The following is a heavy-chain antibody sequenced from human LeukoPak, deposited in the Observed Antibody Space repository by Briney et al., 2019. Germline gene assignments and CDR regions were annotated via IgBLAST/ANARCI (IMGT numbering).Heavy chain of an antibody. J-gene: IGHJ6*02. Sequence: PGGSLRLSCAASGLTFDDYAMHWVRQAPGKGLEWVSGISWNSGMRAYADSVKGRFIISRDNAKDSLYLQMNSLRPEDTAFYYCAKDRHSDYYYGMDVWGQGTTVTVSS. CDR1: GLTFDDYA. CDR2: ISWNSGMR. V-gene: IGHV3-9*01. D-gene: IGHD3-3*02. CDR3: AKDRHSDYYYGMDV.